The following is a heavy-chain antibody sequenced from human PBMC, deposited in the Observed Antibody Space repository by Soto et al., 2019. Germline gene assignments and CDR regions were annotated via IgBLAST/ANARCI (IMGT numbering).Heavy chain of an antibody. CDR1: GFIFSMYW. J-gene: IGHJ4*02. Sequence: GGSLRLSCETSGFIFSMYWMHWVRQVPGKGPQWVARITDDGSTTYYAASVEGRFTISRDNAKNALYLQMTSLRADDTAGYYCTRGPRPTSIGTGAFWGQGTLVTVSS. CDR3: TRGPRPTSIGTGAF. V-gene: IGHV3-74*01. D-gene: IGHD3-10*01. CDR2: ITDDGSTT.